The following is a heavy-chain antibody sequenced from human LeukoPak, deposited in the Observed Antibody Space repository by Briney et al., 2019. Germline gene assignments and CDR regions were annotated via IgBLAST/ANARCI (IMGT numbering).Heavy chain of an antibody. CDR3: ARLADFYDILTGYYTQYYFDY. V-gene: IGHV4-38-2*01. J-gene: IGHJ4*02. CDR2: IYHSGST. Sequence: PSETLSLTCAVSGYSISSGYYWGWIRQPPEKGLEWIGSIYHSGSTYYNPSLKSRVTISVDTSKNQFSLKLSSVTAADTAVYYCARLADFYDILTGYYTQYYFDYWGQGTLVTVSS. D-gene: IGHD3-9*01. CDR1: GYSISSGYY.